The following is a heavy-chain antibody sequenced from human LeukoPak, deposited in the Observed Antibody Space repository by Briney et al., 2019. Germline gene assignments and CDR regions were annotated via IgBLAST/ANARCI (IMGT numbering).Heavy chain of an antibody. CDR1: GYSISSGYS. D-gene: IGHD2-2*01. CDR2: ISHSGST. J-gene: IGHJ3*02. V-gene: IGHV4-38-2*02. CDR3: ARYGLLGLSEINAFDI. Sequence: SQTLSLTCTVSGYSISSGYSWGWIRQPPGKGLEWIGSISHSGSTYYNPSLKSRVTISVDRSKNQFSLNLNSVTAADTAVYYCARYGLLGLSEINAFDIWGQGTMVTVSS.